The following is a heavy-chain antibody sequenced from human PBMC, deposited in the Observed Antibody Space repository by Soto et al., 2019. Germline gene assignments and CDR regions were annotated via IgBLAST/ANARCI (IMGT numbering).Heavy chain of an antibody. D-gene: IGHD3-22*01. Sequence: PSETLSLTCTVSGGSISSYYWSWIRQPPGKGLERIGYIYYSGSTNYNPSLKSRVTISVDTSKNQFSLKLSSVTAADTAVYYCASEWKPATEGPYYYDSSGYWPAFDIWGQGTMVTVSS. CDR3: ASEWKPATEGPYYYDSSGYWPAFDI. V-gene: IGHV4-59*01. J-gene: IGHJ3*02. CDR1: GGSISSYY. CDR2: IYYSGST.